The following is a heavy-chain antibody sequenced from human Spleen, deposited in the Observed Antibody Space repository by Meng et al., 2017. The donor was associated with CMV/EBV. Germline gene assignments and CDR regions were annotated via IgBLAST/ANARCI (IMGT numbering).Heavy chain of an antibody. CDR3: SRGDCNRPLY. CDR1: RFTSGRSA. CDR2: IRNEAESYAT. D-gene: IGHD2/OR15-2a*01. J-gene: IGHJ4*02. V-gene: IGHV3-73*01. Sequence: SCAASRFTSGRSAMRWVRQTSMQGLEWVDRIRNEAESYATAYPVSIQGTFTISRDDSTTTMYLHMNSLKTDDTAVYYCSRGDCNRPLYWGPGTLVTVSS.